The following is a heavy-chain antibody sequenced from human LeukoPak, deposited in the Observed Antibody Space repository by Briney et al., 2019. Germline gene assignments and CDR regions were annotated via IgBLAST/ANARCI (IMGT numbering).Heavy chain of an antibody. CDR2: INHSGST. V-gene: IGHV4-34*01. Sequence: SETLSLTCAVYGGSFSGYYWSWIRQPPGKGLEWIGEINHSGSTNYNPSLTSGVTISVDTSKNQFSLKLSSATAADTAVYYCARGVTDSSGFHDYWGQGTLVTVSS. CDR3: ARGVTDSSGFHDY. CDR1: GGSFSGYY. J-gene: IGHJ4*02. D-gene: IGHD3-22*01.